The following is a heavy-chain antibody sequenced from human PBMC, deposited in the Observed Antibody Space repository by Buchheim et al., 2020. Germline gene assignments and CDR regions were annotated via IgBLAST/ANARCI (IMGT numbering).Heavy chain of an antibody. CDR1: GFTFSSYG. J-gene: IGHJ4*02. Sequence: QVQLVESGGGVVQPGRSLRLSCAASGFTFSSYGMHWVRQAPGKGLEWVAVISYDGSNKYYADSVKGRFTISRDNSKNTLYPQMNSLRAEDTAVYYCAKDPGAITGTTYYFDYWGQGTL. V-gene: IGHV3-30*18. CDR3: AKDPGAITGTTYYFDY. CDR2: ISYDGSNK. D-gene: IGHD1-7*01.